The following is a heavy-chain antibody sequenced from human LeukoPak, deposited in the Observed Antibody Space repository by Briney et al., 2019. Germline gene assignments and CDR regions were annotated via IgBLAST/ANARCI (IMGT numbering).Heavy chain of an antibody. CDR3: TRLRGEKASGDY. CDR1: GFTFSGSA. J-gene: IGHJ4*02. V-gene: IGHV3-73*01. CDR2: IRSKTNNYAT. D-gene: IGHD3-10*01. Sequence: GGSLGLSCAASGFTFSGSAMHWVRQASGKGLEWVGRIRSKTNNYATEYAVSVEGRFTISRDDSKNTVYLQMNSLKTEDTAVYYCTRLRGEKASGDYWGQGTLVTVSS.